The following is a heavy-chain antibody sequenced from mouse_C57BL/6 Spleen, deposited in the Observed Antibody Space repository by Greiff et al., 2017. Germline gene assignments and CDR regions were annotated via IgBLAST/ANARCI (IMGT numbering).Heavy chain of an antibody. D-gene: IGHD2-5*01. V-gene: IGHV1-15*01. CDR2: IDPETGGT. CDR1: GYTFTDYE. Sequence: QVQLQQSGAELVRPGASVTLSCKASGYTFTDYEMHWVKQTPVHGLEWIGAIDPETGGTAYNQKFKGKAILTADKSSSTAYMALLSLPSEESALYYCTRSSYSKNASRGQGTPLT. J-gene: IGHJ2*01. CDR3: TRSSYSKNAS.